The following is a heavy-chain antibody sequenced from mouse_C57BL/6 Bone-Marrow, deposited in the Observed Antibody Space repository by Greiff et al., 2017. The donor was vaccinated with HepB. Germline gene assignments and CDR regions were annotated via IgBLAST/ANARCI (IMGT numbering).Heavy chain of an antibody. V-gene: IGHV5-6*01. Sequence: EVKLVESGGDLVKPGGSLKLSCAASGFTFSSYGMSWVRQTPDKRLEWVATISSGGSYTYYPDSVKGRFTISRDNAKNTLYLQMCRLKSEDTAMYYCARPVYYYGSSPFAYWGQGTLVTVSA. CDR3: ARPVYYYGSSPFAY. J-gene: IGHJ3*01. D-gene: IGHD1-1*01. CDR2: ISSGGSYT. CDR1: GFTFSSYG.